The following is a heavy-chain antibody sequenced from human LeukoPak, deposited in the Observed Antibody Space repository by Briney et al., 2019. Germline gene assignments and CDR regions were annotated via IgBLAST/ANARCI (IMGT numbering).Heavy chain of an antibody. V-gene: IGHV4-34*01. CDR1: GGSFSGYY. CDR3: ARGRDYFGYYYYMDV. CDR2: INHSGST. J-gene: IGHJ6*03. Sequence: PSETLSLTCAVYGGSFSGYYWSWIRQPPGKGLEWIGEINHSGSTNYNPSLKSRVTISVDTSKNQFSLKLSSVTAADTAVYYCARGRDYFGYYYYMDVWGKGTTVTVSS. D-gene: IGHD2/OR15-2a*01.